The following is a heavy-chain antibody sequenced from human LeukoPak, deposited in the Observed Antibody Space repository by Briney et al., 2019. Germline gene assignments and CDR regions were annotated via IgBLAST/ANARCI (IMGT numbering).Heavy chain of an antibody. D-gene: IGHD6-19*01. CDR2: INPNSGGI. CDR1: GYTFTGYY. J-gene: IGHJ4*02. Sequence: ASVKVSCKASGYTFTGYYMHWVRQAPGQGLEWMGWINPNSGGINYAQKFQGRVTMTRDTSISTAYMELSRLRSDDTAVYYCARDRGSVAEDYWGQGTLVTVSS. V-gene: IGHV1-2*02. CDR3: ARDRGSVAEDY.